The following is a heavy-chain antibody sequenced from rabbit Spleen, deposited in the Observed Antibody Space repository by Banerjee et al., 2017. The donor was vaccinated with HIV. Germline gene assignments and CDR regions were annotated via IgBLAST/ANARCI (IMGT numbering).Heavy chain of an antibody. Sequence: QEQLVESGGGLVQPGGSLKLSCKASGFDFSAYGVSWVRQAPGKGLEWIGYIDPLFDNTYYASWVNGRFTISRHNAQNTVDLQMNSLTAADTATYFCARDTSSSFSSYGMDLWGQGTLVT. V-gene: IGHV1S47*01. J-gene: IGHJ6*01. CDR2: IDPLFDNT. D-gene: IGHD1-1*01. CDR1: GFDFSAYG. CDR3: ARDTSSSFSSYGMDL.